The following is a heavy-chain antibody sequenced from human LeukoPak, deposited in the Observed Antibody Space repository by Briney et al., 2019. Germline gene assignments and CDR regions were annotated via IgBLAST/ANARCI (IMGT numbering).Heavy chain of an antibody. J-gene: IGHJ6*02. CDR1: GFIISDYY. V-gene: IGHV3-72*01. CDR3: ARGGGLDV. CDR2: IRNKDNSYTT. Sequence: GGSLRLSCAPSGFIISDYYIDWVRQAPGKGLEWVGRIRNKDNSYTTEYAASVKGRFTISRDNAKNSLYLQMSNLRAEDTAVYFCARGGGLDVWGQGATVTVSS. D-gene: IGHD3-16*01.